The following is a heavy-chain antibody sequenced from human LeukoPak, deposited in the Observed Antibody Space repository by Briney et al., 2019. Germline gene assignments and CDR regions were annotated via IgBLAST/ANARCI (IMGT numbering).Heavy chain of an antibody. D-gene: IGHD3-9*01. Sequence: PGGSLRLSCAASGFTVSSNYMSWVRQAPGKGLEWVSVIYSGGSTYYADSAKGRFTISRDNSKNTLYLQMNSLRAEDTAVYYCARGRYYDILAGAFDIWGQGTMVTVSS. CDR2: IYSGGST. CDR3: ARGRYYDILAGAFDI. V-gene: IGHV3-66*01. J-gene: IGHJ3*02. CDR1: GFTVSSNY.